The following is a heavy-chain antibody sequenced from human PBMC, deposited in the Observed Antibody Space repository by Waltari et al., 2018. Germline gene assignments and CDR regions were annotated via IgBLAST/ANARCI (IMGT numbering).Heavy chain of an antibody. CDR1: GGSISSYY. CDR3: ARDRLTMVRGSRAYYYYGMDV. V-gene: IGHV4-59*01. CDR2: IYYSGST. J-gene: IGHJ6*02. D-gene: IGHD3-10*01. Sequence: QVQLQESGPGLVKPSETLSLTCTVSGGSISSYYWSWIRQPPGEGLEWIGYIYYSGSTNYNPSLKSRVTISVDTSKNQFSLKLSSVTAADTAVYYCARDRLTMVRGSRAYYYYGMDVWGQGTTVTVSS.